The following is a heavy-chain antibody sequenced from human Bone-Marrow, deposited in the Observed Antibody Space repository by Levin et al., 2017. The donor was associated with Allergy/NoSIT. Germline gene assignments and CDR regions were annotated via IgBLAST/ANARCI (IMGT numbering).Heavy chain of an antibody. D-gene: IGHD2-21*02. CDR3: ATSDWVPDVAAVTAIHY. J-gene: IGHJ4*02. CDR1: GFTFGSYS. V-gene: IGHV3-30*04. CDR2: TSYDGNNK. Sequence: GGSLRLSCAASGFTFGSYSINWVRQAPGKGLEWMAVTSYDGNNKFYADSVKGRFTISRDSSKNTLYLQLNSLRPEDTAVYYCATSDWVPDVAAVTAIHYWGQGTLVTVSS.